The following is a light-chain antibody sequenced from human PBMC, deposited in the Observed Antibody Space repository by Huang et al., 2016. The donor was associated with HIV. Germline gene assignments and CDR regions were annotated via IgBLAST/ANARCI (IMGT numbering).Light chain of an antibody. CDR3: QQTDNTPRT. CDR2: SAS. CDR1: QSIRKF. V-gene: IGKV1-39*01. Sequence: DIQMTQSPSSLSASVGDRVTIACRASQSIRKFLNWYQQKVGEAPKLLMHSASSLHSCVPSRFSGSGSGTDFTLTITSLQPEDFATYYCQQTDNTPRTFGQGTKVVIK. J-gene: IGKJ1*01.